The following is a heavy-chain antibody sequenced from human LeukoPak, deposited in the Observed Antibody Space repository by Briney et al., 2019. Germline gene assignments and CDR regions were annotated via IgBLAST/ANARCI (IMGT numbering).Heavy chain of an antibody. J-gene: IGHJ4*02. D-gene: IGHD4-17*01. CDR2: INPNSGDT. CDR1: GYTFTGYY. V-gene: IGHV1-2*02. CDR3: ARDEYDYGDYGAAGSAPDY. Sequence: ASVKVSCKASGYTFTGYYMHWVRQAPGQGLEWMGWINPNSGDTNYAQKFQGRVTMTRDTSISTAYMELSRLRSDDTAVYYCARDEYDYGDYGAAGSAPDYWGQGTLVTVSS.